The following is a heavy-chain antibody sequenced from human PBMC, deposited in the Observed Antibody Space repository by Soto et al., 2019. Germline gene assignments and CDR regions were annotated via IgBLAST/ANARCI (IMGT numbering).Heavy chain of an antibody. V-gene: IGHV1-18*01. Sequence: QVQLVQSGPEVKKPGASVKVSCKTSGYTFASYDFSWVRQAPGQGLEWMGWISGYNGNTHYAQKFHGRVSMTTDTSTSTAYMELRSLRSDDTAVYYCARHIGPYGSSWNNARFDYWGQGTLVTVSS. CDR1: GYTFASYD. CDR3: ARHIGPYGSSWNNARFDY. J-gene: IGHJ4*02. CDR2: ISGYNGNT. D-gene: IGHD6-13*01.